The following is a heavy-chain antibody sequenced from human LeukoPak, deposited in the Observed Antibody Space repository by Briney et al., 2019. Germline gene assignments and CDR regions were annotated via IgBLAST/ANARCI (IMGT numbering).Heavy chain of an antibody. CDR2: LTQFFRRT. V-gene: IGHV1-69*05. D-gene: IGHD3-10*01. Sequence: GASVTVSCKISGGSFRTYPISWVRQAPGQGLEWMGGLTQFFRRTNYTQSFQGRLTISTDESSTTAYMELSSLTTDDTAVYYCATSGSGRSWDWFAPWGQGTLVIVSS. CDR3: ATSGSGRSWDWFAP. J-gene: IGHJ5*02. CDR1: GGSFRTYP.